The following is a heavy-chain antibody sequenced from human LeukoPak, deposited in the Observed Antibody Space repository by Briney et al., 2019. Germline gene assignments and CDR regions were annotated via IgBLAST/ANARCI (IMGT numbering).Heavy chain of an antibody. CDR2: IYYSGST. CDR3: ARDTGTVVDY. CDR1: GGSISSYY. V-gene: IGHV4-59*01. Sequence: PSETLSLTCTVSGGSISSYYWSWIRQPPGKGLEWIGYIYYSGSTNYNPSLKSRVTISVDTSKNQVSLKLSTVTAADTAVYYCARDTGTVVDYWGQGTLVTVSS. J-gene: IGHJ4*02. D-gene: IGHD4-23*01.